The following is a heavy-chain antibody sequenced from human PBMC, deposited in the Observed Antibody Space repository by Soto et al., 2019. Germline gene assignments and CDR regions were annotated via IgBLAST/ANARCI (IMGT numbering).Heavy chain of an antibody. J-gene: IGHJ4*02. D-gene: IGHD4-17*01. CDR1: GGSISSGGYY. CDR2: IYYSGST. V-gene: IGHV4-31*03. Sequence: SETLSLTCTVSGGSISSGGYYWSWIRQHPGKGLEWIGYIYYSGSTYYNPSLKSRVTISVDTSKNQFSLKLSSVTAADTAVYYCARHVGHYGGKVSYWGQGTLVTVSS. CDR3: ARHVGHYGGKVSY.